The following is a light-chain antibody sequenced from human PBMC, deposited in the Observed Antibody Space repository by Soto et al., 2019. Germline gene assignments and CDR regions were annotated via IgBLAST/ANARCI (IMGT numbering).Light chain of an antibody. V-gene: IGLV1-51*02. CDR1: SSNIGNNY. J-gene: IGLJ1*01. Sequence: QSVLTQPPSVSAAPGQKVTISCSGSSSNIGNNYVSWYQQLPGTAPKLLIYENDKRFSGIPDRFSGSKSGTSATLGITGLQTGDEADYYCATWDSRLSVYVFGTGTKVTVL. CDR3: ATWDSRLSVYV. CDR2: END.